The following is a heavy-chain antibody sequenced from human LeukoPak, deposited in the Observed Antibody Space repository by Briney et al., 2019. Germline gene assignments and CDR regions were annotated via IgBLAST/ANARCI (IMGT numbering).Heavy chain of an antibody. CDR3: ARVGRFGELLGYYYYMDV. V-gene: IGHV4-4*07. CDR1: GGSISSYY. CDR2: IYTSGST. J-gene: IGHJ6*03. Sequence: SETLSLTCTVSGGSISSYYWSWIRQPAGKGLEWIGRIYTSGSTNYNPSLKSRVTMSVDTSKTQFSLKLRPVTAADTAVYYCARVGRFGELLGYYYYMDVWGKGTMVTISS. D-gene: IGHD3-10*01.